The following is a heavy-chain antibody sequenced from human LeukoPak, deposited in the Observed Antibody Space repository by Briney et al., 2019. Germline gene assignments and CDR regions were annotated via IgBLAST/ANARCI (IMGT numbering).Heavy chain of an antibody. CDR1: GFTFSSYA. J-gene: IGHJ4*02. V-gene: IGHV3-23*01. D-gene: IGHD6-13*01. Sequence: GGSLRLSCAASGFTFSSYAMSWVRQAPGKGLEWVSAISGSGGSTHYADSVKGRFTISRDNSKNTLYLQMNSLRAEDTAVYYCAKSSGYSSSWYLKYWGQGTLVTVSS. CDR3: AKSSGYSSSWYLKY. CDR2: ISGSGGST.